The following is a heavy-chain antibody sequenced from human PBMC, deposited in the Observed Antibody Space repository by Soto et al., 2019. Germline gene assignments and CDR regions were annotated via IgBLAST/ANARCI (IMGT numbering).Heavy chain of an antibody. J-gene: IGHJ4*02. CDR2: IYYSGSN. CDR1: GGSISSGGYY. D-gene: IGHD6-6*01. V-gene: IGHV4-31*03. Sequence: QVQLQESGPGLVKPSQTLSLTCTVSGGSISSGGYYWSWIRQHPGKGLEWIGYIYYSGSNYYNPSLKSRVTISVDTSKNQFSLKLSSVTAADTAVYYCARVQGWYSSSPPLPYYFDYWGQGTLVTVSS. CDR3: ARVQGWYSSSPPLPYYFDY.